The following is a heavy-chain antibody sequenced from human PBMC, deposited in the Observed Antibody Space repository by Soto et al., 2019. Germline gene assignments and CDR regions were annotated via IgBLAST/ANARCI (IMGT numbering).Heavy chain of an antibody. CDR2: IIPIFGTA. J-gene: IGHJ4*02. V-gene: IGHV1-69*01. CDR1: GGTFSSYA. D-gene: IGHD6-13*01. CDR3: AHHPSRYSSIWRNPNFDY. Sequence: QVQLVQSGAEVKKPGSSVKVSCKASGGTFSSYAISWVRQAPGQGLEWMGGIIPIFGTANYAQKFQGRVTITADESTSTAYMELSSLRSEDTAVYYCAHHPSRYSSIWRNPNFDYWGQGTLVTVSS.